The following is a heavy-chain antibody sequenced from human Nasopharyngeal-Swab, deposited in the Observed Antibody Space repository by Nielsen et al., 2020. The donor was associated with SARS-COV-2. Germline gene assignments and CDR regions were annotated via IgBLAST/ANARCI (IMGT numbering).Heavy chain of an antibody. V-gene: IGHV3-11*03. D-gene: IGHD3-10*01. J-gene: IGHJ4*02. CDR2: ISGSSSHT. CDR3: ARTSYYGSGSLDY. CDR1: GFTFSDYY. Sequence: LKISCAASGFTFSDYYMSWIRHIPGKGLEWVSYISGSSSHTSYADSVKGRFTISRDNAKNSLYLEMTSLRADDTAVYYCARTSYYGSGSLDYWVQGTQVTVSS.